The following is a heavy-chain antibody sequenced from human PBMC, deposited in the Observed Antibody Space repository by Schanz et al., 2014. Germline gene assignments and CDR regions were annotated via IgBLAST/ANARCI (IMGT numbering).Heavy chain of an antibody. V-gene: IGHV3-23*01. D-gene: IGHD3-10*01. CDR3: AKDQGSYGSGSYSYFDY. CDR1: GFNFKASA. J-gene: IGHJ4*02. CDR2: IEFSGGTT. Sequence: EAQLLESGGGLVQPGGSMRISCEASGFNFKASAMSWVRQAPGKGLEWVSGIEFSGGTTYYADSVKGRFTISRDNSKNTLYLQMNSLRAEDTAGYYCAKDQGSYGSGSYSYFDYWGQGTLATVSS.